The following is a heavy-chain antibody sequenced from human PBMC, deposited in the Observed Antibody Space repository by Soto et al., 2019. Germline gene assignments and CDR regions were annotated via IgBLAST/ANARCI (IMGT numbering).Heavy chain of an antibody. CDR3: AREPGLLWFGRNGYYYYYGMDV. Sequence: QVQLQESGPGLVKPSETLSLTCTVSGGSISSYYWSWIRQPPGKGLEWIGYIYYSGSTNYNPSLKSRVTISVDTSKNQFSLKLSSVTAADTAVYYCAREPGLLWFGRNGYYYYYGMDVWGQGTTVTVSS. V-gene: IGHV4-59*01. CDR1: GGSISSYY. D-gene: IGHD3-10*01. CDR2: IYYSGST. J-gene: IGHJ6*02.